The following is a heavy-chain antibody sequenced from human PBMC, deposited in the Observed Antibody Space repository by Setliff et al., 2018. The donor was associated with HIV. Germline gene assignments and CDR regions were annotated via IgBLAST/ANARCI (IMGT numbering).Heavy chain of an antibody. J-gene: IGHJ4*02. Sequence: ASVNVSCKASGYTFTSYGISWLRQAPGQGLEWMGWINPNSGVTNYAQKFQGRVTMTRDTSISTAYMELSRLRSDDTAVYYCARGLGYSYGLVYWGQGTLVTVSS. CDR1: GYTFTSYG. D-gene: IGHD5-18*01. CDR2: INPNSGVT. CDR3: ARGLGYSYGLVY. V-gene: IGHV1-2*02.